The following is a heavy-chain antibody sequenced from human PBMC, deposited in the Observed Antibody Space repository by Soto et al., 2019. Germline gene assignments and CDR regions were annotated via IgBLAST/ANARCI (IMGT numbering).Heavy chain of an antibody. Sequence: QVQLQESGPGLVKPSQTLSLTCTVSGGSISSGGYYWSWIRQHPGKGLEWIGYIYYTGSAYYNPSLKSRLTISVDTSNNPFTLKLSSVTAEDTAVYYCARDAYYYDSSGYFSKYFDSWGQGTLVTVSS. CDR2: IYYTGSA. CDR1: GGSISSGGYY. J-gene: IGHJ4*02. V-gene: IGHV4-31*03. D-gene: IGHD3-22*01. CDR3: ARDAYYYDSSGYFSKYFDS.